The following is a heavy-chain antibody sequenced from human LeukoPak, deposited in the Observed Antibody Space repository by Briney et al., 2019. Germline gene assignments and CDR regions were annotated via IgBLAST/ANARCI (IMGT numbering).Heavy chain of an antibody. CDR3: AKPNNYYDSSGYPVAYYYYYYMDV. CDR2: ITGDGTTT. V-gene: IGHV3-43*02. D-gene: IGHD3-22*01. Sequence: GGSLRLSCAASGFTFDDSAMHWVRQAPGRGLEWVSLITGDGTTTYYADSVMGRFTISRDNNKNSLYLQMHSLRTEDTAFYYCAKPNNYYDSSGYPVAYYYYYYMDVWGKGATVTVSS. CDR1: GFTFDDSA. J-gene: IGHJ6*03.